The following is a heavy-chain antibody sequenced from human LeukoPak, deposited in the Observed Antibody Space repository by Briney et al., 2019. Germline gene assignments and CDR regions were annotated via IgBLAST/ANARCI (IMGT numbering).Heavy chain of an antibody. V-gene: IGHV1-46*01. CDR2: INPSGGST. D-gene: IGHD3-22*01. CDR3: ARVKPNYYDSSAYGTFDI. Sequence: ASVKVSCKASGYTFTSYYMHWVRQAPGQGLEWMGIINPSGGSTSYTQKLQGRVTITRDTSTSTVYMELSSLRSEDTAVYYCARVKPNYYDSSAYGTFDIWGQGTMVTVSS. CDR1: GYTFTSYY. J-gene: IGHJ3*02.